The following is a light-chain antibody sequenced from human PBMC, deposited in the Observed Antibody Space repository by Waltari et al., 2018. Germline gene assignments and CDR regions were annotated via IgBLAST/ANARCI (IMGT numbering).Light chain of an antibody. Sequence: EIVLTQSPATLSVSPGERATLSCRASESVSSNLAWYQQKPGQAPRLLIYSASTRATGIPDRFSASGSGTEFTLTISTLQSEDFAVYYCQQYNNWPPWTFGQGTKVEIK. J-gene: IGKJ1*01. CDR3: QQYNNWPPWT. CDR1: ESVSSN. CDR2: SAS. V-gene: IGKV3-15*01.